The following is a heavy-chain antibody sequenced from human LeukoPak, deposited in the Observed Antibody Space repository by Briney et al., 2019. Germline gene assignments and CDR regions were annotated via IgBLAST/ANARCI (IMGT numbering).Heavy chain of an antibody. CDR2: ISYDGSRQ. D-gene: IGHD2-2*01. J-gene: IGHJ4*02. CDR1: GFTFSSYG. Sequence: GGSLRLSCAASGFTFSSYGMHWVRQAPGKGLEWVAVISYDGSRQYYADSVKGRFTISRDNSKNTLYLQMNSLRAEDTAVYYCAKGYCSGTNCPAVDWGQETPVTVSS. V-gene: IGHV3-30*18. CDR3: AKGYCSGTNCPAVD.